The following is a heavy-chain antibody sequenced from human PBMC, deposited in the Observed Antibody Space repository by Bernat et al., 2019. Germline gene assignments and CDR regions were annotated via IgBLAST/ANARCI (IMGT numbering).Heavy chain of an antibody. CDR2: INHSGST. Sequence: QVQLQQWGAGLLKPSETLSLTCAVSDGAFSTYYWGWIRQPPGKGLECIGEINHSGSTNYNPSLKSRVTMSVDTSRNRFSLKLSCVTAAYSAIYFCARGGVDNSNYGGLFDSWGQGTLLTVSS. J-gene: IGHJ4*02. D-gene: IGHD4-4*01. CDR3: ARGGVDNSNYGGLFDS. CDR1: DGAFSTYY. V-gene: IGHV4-34*02.